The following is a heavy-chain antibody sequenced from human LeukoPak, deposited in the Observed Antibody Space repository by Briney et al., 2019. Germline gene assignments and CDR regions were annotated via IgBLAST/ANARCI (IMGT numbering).Heavy chain of an antibody. V-gene: IGHV3-33*01. CDR3: ARDLLRFLEWLPYGMDV. J-gene: IGHJ6*02. D-gene: IGHD3-3*01. CDR1: GFTFSSYG. CDR2: IWYDGSNK. Sequence: GGSLRLSCAASGFTFSSYGMHWVRQAPGKGLEWVAVIWYDGSNKYYADSVKGRFTISRDNSKNTLYLQMNSLRAEDTAVYYCARDLLRFLEWLPYGMDVWGQGTTVTVSS.